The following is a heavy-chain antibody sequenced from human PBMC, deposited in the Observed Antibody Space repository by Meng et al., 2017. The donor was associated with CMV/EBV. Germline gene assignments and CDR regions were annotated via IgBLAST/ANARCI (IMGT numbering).Heavy chain of an antibody. CDR2: IIPIFGTA. D-gene: IGHD2-2*01. V-gene: IGHV1-69*05. CDR1: GGTFSSYA. Sequence: SVKVSSKASGGTFSSYAISWVRQAPGQGLEWMGGIIPIFGTANYAQKFQGRVTITTDESTSTAYMELSSLRSEDTAVYYCARGDCSSTSCYGGYENGMDVWGQGTTVTVSS. CDR3: ARGDCSSTSCYGGYENGMDV. J-gene: IGHJ6*02.